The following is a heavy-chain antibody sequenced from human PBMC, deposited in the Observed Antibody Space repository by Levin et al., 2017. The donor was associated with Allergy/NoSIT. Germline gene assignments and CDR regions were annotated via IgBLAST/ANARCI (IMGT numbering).Heavy chain of an antibody. V-gene: IGHV3-33*01. CDR2: IWYDGSNK. J-gene: IGHJ6*02. D-gene: IGHD3-10*01. Sequence: GESLKISCAASGFTFSSFGMHWVRQAPGKGLEWVAVIWYDGSNKYYVDSVQGRFTISRDNSNNTLYLQMNSLRAEDTAVYYCARGPGGGFGEMQYYYYAMDVWGQGTTVTVSS. CDR1: GFTFSSFG. CDR3: ARGPGGGFGEMQYYYYAMDV.